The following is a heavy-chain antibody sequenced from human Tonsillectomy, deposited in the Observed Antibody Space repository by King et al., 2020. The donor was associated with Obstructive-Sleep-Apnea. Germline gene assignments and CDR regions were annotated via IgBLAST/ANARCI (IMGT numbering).Heavy chain of an antibody. CDR2: INSDGSST. CDR1: GFTFRTSW. Sequence: VQLVESGGGLVQPGGSLRLSCAASGFTFRTSWMHWVRQAPGKGLVWVSRINSDGSSTIYADFVKGRFTISRDNAKNTLYPQMNSLRAEDTAVYYCARDRGGAGPTTTDYWGQGTLVTVSS. D-gene: IGHD1-26*01. J-gene: IGHJ4*02. CDR3: ARDRGGAGPTTTDY. V-gene: IGHV3-74*01.